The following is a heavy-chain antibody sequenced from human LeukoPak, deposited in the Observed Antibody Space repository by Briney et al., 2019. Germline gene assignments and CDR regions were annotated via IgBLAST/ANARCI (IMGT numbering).Heavy chain of an antibody. CDR2: IYYSGST. D-gene: IGHD3-22*01. Sequence: PSETLSLTCTVSSGSISRYYWSWIRQPPGKGLEWIGYIYYSGSTNYIPSLKSRVTISIDTSKHQFSLNLTSVTAADTAVYFCASRGYYDNSAYFRNWGQGTLVTVSS. J-gene: IGHJ4*02. V-gene: IGHV4-59*01. CDR1: SGSISRYY. CDR3: ASRGYYDNSAYFRN.